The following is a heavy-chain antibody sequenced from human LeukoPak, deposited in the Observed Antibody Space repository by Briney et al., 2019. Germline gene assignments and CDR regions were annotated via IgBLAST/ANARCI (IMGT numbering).Heavy chain of an antibody. CDR2: IYYSGST. Sequence: SETLSLTCTVSGGSISSYYWSWIRQPPGKGLEWIGYIYYSGSTNYNPSLKSRVTISVDTSKNHFSLKLSSVTAADTAVYYCARVSLVRGAPDYYFDYWGQGTLVTVSS. CDR3: ARVSLVRGAPDYYFDY. CDR1: GGSISSYY. V-gene: IGHV4-59*01. J-gene: IGHJ4*02. D-gene: IGHD3-10*01.